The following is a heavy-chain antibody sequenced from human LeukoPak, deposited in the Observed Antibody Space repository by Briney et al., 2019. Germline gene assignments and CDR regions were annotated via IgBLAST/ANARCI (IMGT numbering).Heavy chain of an antibody. V-gene: IGHV3-7*01. Sequence: GGSLRLSCAASGFTFNSYWMSWVRQAPGKGLEWVANIKQDGSEKYCVDSLKGRFTISRDNAKNSLYLQMNSLRAEDTAVYYCARDRATLRVWGQGTTVIVSS. CDR1: GFTFNSYW. J-gene: IGHJ6*02. CDR3: ARDRATLRV. CDR2: IKQDGSEK.